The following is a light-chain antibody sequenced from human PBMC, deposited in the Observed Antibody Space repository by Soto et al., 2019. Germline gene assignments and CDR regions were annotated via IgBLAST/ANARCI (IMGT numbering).Light chain of an antibody. V-gene: IGKV3-11*01. Sequence: EVLLTQSPVTLSLSPGERAILSCRASQSVSGYLSWYQQKPGQAPRLLIFDATNRATGVPVRFSGSGSGTDFTLTISSLEPEDFAVYYCQQRDSGPPYNFGQGTKLEIK. J-gene: IGKJ2*01. CDR3: QQRDSGPPYN. CDR1: QSVSGY. CDR2: DAT.